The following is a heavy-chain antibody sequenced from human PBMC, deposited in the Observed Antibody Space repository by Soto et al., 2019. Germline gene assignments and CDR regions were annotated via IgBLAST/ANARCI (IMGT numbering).Heavy chain of an antibody. V-gene: IGHV4-34*01. J-gene: IGHJ4*02. CDR2: INHSGST. CDR1: GGSFSGYY. CDR3: ARGQYFDY. Sequence: QVQLQQWGAGLLKPSETLSLTCAVYGGSFSGYYWSWIRQPPGKGLEWIGEINHSGSTNYNPSLKSRVTISVDTSKNQFSLKLSSVTAADTALYYCARGQYFDYWGQGTLVTVSS.